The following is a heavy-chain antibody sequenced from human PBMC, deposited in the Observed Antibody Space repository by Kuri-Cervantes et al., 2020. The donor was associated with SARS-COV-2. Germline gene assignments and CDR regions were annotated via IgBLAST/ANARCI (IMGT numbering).Heavy chain of an antibody. Sequence: LSLTCAASRFTFNTYRMNWVRQAPGKGLVWVSRINSDGSSTSYADSVKGRFTISRDNAKNTLYLQMNSLRAEDTAVYYCARQVFDAFDIWGQGTMVTVSS. CDR1: RFTFNTYR. V-gene: IGHV3-74*01. CDR3: ARQVFDAFDI. CDR2: INSDGSST. J-gene: IGHJ3*02.